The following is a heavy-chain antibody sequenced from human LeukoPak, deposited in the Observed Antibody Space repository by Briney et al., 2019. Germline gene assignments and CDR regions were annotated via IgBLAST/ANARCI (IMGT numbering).Heavy chain of an antibody. Sequence: GASVKVSCKASGSTFSSYAISWVRQAPGQGLEWMGGIIPIFGTANYAQKFQGRVTITADESTSTAYMELSSLRSEDTAVYYCARKSTVTTYNWFDPWGQGTLVTVSS. CDR2: IIPIFGTA. CDR3: ARKSTVTTYNWFDP. CDR1: GSTFSSYA. V-gene: IGHV1-69*01. J-gene: IGHJ5*02. D-gene: IGHD4-17*01.